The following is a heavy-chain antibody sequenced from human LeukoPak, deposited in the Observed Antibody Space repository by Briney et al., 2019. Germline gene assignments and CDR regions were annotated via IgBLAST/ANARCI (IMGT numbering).Heavy chain of an antibody. CDR2: INSSGGST. CDR3: AKGPMTKLDP. CDR1: EFTFGSYA. D-gene: IGHD4-11*01. J-gene: IGHJ5*02. Sequence: GGSLRLSCEPSEFTFGSYAMNWVRRAQGKGLEWVSSINSSGGSTYYADSVKGRFTISRDNSKNTLYLQMNSLRAEDTAVYYCAKGPMTKLDPWGQGTLVTVSS. V-gene: IGHV3-23*01.